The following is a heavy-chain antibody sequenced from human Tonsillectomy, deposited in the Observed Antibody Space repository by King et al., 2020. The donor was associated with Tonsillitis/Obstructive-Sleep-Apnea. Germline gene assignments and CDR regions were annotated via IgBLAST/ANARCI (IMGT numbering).Heavy chain of an antibody. CDR1: GYTFTGYY. CDR2: INPNRCGT. Sequence: QLVQSGAEVKKPGASVKVSCKASGYTFTGYYMHWVRQAPGQGLEWMGWINPNRCGTNYAQKFQGWVTMTRDTSISTAYMELGRLRSDDTAVYYCARAQTYCSGGSCYGEDFDYWGQGTLVTVSS. V-gene: IGHV1-2*04. CDR3: ARAQTYCSGGSCYGEDFDY. D-gene: IGHD2-15*01. J-gene: IGHJ4*02.